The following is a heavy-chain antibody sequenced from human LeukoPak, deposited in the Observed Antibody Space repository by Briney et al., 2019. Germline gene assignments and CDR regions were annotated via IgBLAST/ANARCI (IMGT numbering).Heavy chain of an antibody. J-gene: IGHJ4*02. CDR3: VRHVVAAGFDY. CDR1: GFTFTDYW. Sequence: GGSLRLSCEASGFTFTDYWMGWVRQAPGKGLEWVANIKQDGSEKYYVDSVKGRFTISRDNAKNSLYLQMNSLRAEDTAMYYCVRHVVAAGFDYWGQGTLVTVSS. V-gene: IGHV3-7*01. D-gene: IGHD3-22*01. CDR2: IKQDGSEK.